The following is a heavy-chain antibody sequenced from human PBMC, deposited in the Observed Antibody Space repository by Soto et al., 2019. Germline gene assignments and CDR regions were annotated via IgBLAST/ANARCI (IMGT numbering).Heavy chain of an antibody. CDR1: GFSVSTRGVG. J-gene: IGHJ4*02. Sequence: QITLKESGPTLVKPTQTLTLTCTFSGFSVSTRGVGVGWIRQPPGKALEWLALIYWDDDKRYRPSLKSRLSLXKXXSKNQVVLTMTNMDPVDTGTYYCEHKGDGYRGFKYWGQGTLVTVSS. CDR2: IYWDDDK. CDR3: EHKGDGYRGFKY. D-gene: IGHD5-12*01. V-gene: IGHV2-5*02.